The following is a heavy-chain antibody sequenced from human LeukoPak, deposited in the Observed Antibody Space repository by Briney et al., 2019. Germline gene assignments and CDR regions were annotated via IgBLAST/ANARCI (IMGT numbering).Heavy chain of an antibody. V-gene: IGHV4-59*04. CDR1: GGSISSYY. CDR2: IYYSGST. CDR3: ARLGYDYVWGSSYYFDY. D-gene: IGHD3-16*01. Sequence: SETLSLTCTVSGGSISSYYWSWIRQPPGKGLEWIGYIYYSGSTYYNPSLKSRVTISVDTSKNQFSLKLSSVTAADTAVYYCARLGYDYVWGSSYYFDYWGQGTLVTVSS. J-gene: IGHJ4*02.